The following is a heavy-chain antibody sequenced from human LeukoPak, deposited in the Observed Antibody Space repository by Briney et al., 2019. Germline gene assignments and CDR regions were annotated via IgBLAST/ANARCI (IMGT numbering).Heavy chain of an antibody. J-gene: IGHJ4*01. CDR3: ARESGALSYFDY. Sequence: ASVKVSCKASGYTLTAYYMHWVRQAPGQGLECMGRINPNTGGTNYAQKFQGRVTMTRDTSISSAYMELTRLRSDDTAVYYCARESGALSYFDYWGLGTLVTVSS. D-gene: IGHD1-26*01. V-gene: IGHV1-2*06. CDR1: GYTLTAYY. CDR2: INPNTGGT.